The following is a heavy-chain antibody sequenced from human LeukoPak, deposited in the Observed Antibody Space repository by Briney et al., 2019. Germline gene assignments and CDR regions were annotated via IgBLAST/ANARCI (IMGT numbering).Heavy chain of an antibody. D-gene: IGHD3-22*01. J-gene: IGHJ6*02. CDR3: AKRDYYDSSGYSLHGFGMDV. CDR1: GFTFSSYA. Sequence: GASLRLSCAASGFTFSSYAMSWVRQAPGKGLEWVSPISGSGGSTYYADSVKGRFTISRDNSKNTLYLQMNSLRAEDTAVYYCAKRDYYDSSGYSLHGFGMDVWGQGTTVTVSS. V-gene: IGHV3-23*01. CDR2: ISGSGGST.